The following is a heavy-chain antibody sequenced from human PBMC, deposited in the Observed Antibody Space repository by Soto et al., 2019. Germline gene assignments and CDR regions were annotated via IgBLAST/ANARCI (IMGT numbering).Heavy chain of an antibody. CDR2: ISPNSGNT. V-gene: IGHV1-18*01. Sequence: QVQLVQSGDEVRKPGSSVKVSCKASRYIFVNYGIAWVRQAPGHGLEWMGRISPNSGNTHYASRVQGRLTMTTHTSTRTAYISLGRLLSVNTAVHSRAMVVSYVPPTPQDAWGQGTTVTVAS. CDR1: RYIFVNYG. CDR3: AMVVSYVPPTPQDA. D-gene: IGHD2-15*01. J-gene: IGHJ6*02.